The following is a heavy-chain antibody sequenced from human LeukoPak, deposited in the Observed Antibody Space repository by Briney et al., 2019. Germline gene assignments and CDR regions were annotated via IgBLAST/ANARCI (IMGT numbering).Heavy chain of an antibody. J-gene: IGHJ4*02. V-gene: IGHV4-61*01. CDR1: GGSVSRASYY. CDR3: ARVSWPTVTTQDYFDY. Sequence: SETLSLTCTVSGGSVSRASYYWTWIRQPPGKGLEWIGYIYYSGSTNYNPSLKSRVTISVDTSKNQFSLKLSSVTAADTAVYYCARVSWPTVTTQDYFDYWGQGTLVTVSS. CDR2: IYYSGST. D-gene: IGHD4-17*01.